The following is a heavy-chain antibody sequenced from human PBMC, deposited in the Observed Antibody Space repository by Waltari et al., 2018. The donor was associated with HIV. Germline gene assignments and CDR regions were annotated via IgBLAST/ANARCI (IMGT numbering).Heavy chain of an antibody. V-gene: IGHV1-18*01. J-gene: IGHJ4*02. D-gene: IGHD3-10*01. CDR2: IGTQRGDT. CDR1: GYTFTRFG. Sequence: VQLVQSGPEVKKPGASVKVSCKASGYTFTRFGIAWVREAPGQGLECVGWIGTQRGDTKYAQRFQPGKIFISTDPSANTVYMELRNLDPDDTAIYYCARSGELWYGSLVNGAPFDTWGQGTLVTVSS. CDR3: ARSGELWYGSLVNGAPFDT.